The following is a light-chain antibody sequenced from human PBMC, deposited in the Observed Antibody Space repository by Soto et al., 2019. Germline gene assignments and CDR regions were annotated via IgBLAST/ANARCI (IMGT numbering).Light chain of an antibody. CDR1: QSISSW. CDR2: DAS. V-gene: IGKV1-5*01. CDR3: QQYNSYWT. Sequence: DIQLTQSPSTLSASLGDRVTLTCRASQSISSWLAWNQQKPGKAPKLLIYDASSLESGVPSRFSGSGSGTEFTLTISSLQPDDFATYYCQQYNSYWTFGQGTKVDI. J-gene: IGKJ1*01.